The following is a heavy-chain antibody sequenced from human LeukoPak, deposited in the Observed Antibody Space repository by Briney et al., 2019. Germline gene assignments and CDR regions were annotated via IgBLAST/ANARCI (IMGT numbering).Heavy chain of an antibody. CDR1: GGSVSSGSYY. Sequence: SETLSLTCTVSGGSVSSGSYYWSWIRHPPGKGLEGIGYIYYSGSTNYNPCLKSRVTISVDTSKNQFSLKLSSVTAADTAVYYCARGGRGGGSDVVDCWGQGTLVTVSS. CDR3: ARGGRGGGSDVVDC. J-gene: IGHJ4*02. D-gene: IGHD6-25*01. V-gene: IGHV4-61*01. CDR2: IYYSGST.